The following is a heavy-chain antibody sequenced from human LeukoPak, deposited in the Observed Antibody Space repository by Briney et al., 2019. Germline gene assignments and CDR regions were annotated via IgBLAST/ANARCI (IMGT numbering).Heavy chain of an antibody. J-gene: IGHJ6*02. D-gene: IGHD3-22*01. Sequence: GGSLRLSCAASGFTFSSYWMSWVRQAPGKGLEWVANIKQDGSEKYYVDSVKGRFTISRDNAKNSLYLQMNSLRAEDTAVYYCARDIGPLSDRYYYYGMDVWGQGTTVTVSS. CDR3: ARDIGPLSDRYYYYGMDV. V-gene: IGHV3-7*01. CDR2: IKQDGSEK. CDR1: GFTFSSYW.